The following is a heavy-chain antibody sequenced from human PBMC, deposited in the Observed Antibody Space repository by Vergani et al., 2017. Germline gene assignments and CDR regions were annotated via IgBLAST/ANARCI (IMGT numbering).Heavy chain of an antibody. CDR1: GFTFSSYS. J-gene: IGHJ6*02. CDR3: ARGGGTTGYGEGDYYDGMDV. D-gene: IGHD4-17*01. Sequence: EVQLVESGGGLVKPGGSLRLSCAASGFTFSSYSMNWVRQAPGKGLEWVSCISSSSSYIYYADSVKGRFTISRDNAKNSLYLQMNSLRAEDTAVYYWARGGGTTGYGEGDYYDGMDVWGQGTTVTVSS. CDR2: ISSSSSYI. V-gene: IGHV3-21*01.